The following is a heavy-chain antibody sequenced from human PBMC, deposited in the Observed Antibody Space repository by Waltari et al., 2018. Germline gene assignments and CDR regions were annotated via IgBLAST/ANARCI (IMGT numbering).Heavy chain of an antibody. J-gene: IGHJ4*02. V-gene: IGHV4-38-2*01. Sequence: QVQLQESGPGLVKPSETLSLTCVVSGYSISSGYYWGWIRQPPGKGLERIGSIYQSGSTYYNPSLKSRVTISVDTSKNQFSLKLSSVTAADTAVYYCARHGTRITMTSSFEYWGQGTLVTVSS. D-gene: IGHD3-3*01. CDR3: ARHGTRITMTSSFEY. CDR2: IYQSGST. CDR1: GYSISSGYY.